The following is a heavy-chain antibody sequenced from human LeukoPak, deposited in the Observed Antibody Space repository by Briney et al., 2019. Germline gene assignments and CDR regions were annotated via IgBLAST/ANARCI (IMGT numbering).Heavy chain of an antibody. V-gene: IGHV3-23*01. CDR2: VSGSGGST. Sequence: GGSLRLSCAASGFTFSSYAMTWVRQAPGKGLEWVSGVSGSGGSTYYADSVKGRFTISRDNSKNTLYLQMNSLRAEDTAVYYCALIYYGSGSYSAAYFDYWGQGTLVTVSS. CDR3: ALIYYGSGSYSAAYFDY. CDR1: GFTFSSYA. J-gene: IGHJ4*02. D-gene: IGHD3-10*01.